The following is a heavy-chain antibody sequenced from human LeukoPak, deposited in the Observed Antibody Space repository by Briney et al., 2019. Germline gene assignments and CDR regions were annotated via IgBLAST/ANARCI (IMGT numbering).Heavy chain of an antibody. CDR2: INYGGST. CDR3: ARVVRYYYGSGSYYRVHWFDP. D-gene: IGHD3-10*01. CDR1: GVSIITYY. Sequence: SETLSLTCTVSGVSIITYYWGWIRQSPGKGLEWIGTINYGGSTNYNPSLKSRVTISVDTSKNQFSLKLSSVTAADTAVYYCARVVRYYYGSGSYYRVHWFDPWGQGTLVTVSS. V-gene: IGHV4-39*07. J-gene: IGHJ5*02.